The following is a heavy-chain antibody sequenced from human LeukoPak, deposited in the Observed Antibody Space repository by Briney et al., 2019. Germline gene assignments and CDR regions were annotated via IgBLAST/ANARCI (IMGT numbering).Heavy chain of an antibody. Sequence: GESLKISCKGSGYSFTSYWIGWVRQMPGKGLEWMGIIYPGDSDTRYSPSFQGQVTISADKSISTAYLQWSSLKASDTAMYYCARQGGGYYDSRGYFDYWGQGTLVTVSS. CDR1: GYSFTSYW. CDR2: IYPGDSDT. V-gene: IGHV5-51*01. J-gene: IGHJ4*02. CDR3: ARQGGGYYDSRGYFDY. D-gene: IGHD3-22*01.